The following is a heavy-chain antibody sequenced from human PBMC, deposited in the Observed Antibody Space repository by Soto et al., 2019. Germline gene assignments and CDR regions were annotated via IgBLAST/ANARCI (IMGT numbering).Heavy chain of an antibody. V-gene: IGHV1-69*12. CDR1: GGTFSSYA. J-gene: IGHJ6*02. CDR3: AGGEVLRFVEWLPLGV. Sequence: QVQLVQSGAEVKKPGSSVKVSCKASGGTFSSYAISWVRQAPGQGLEWMGGIIPIFGTANYAQKFQGRVTMTADESTSTAYMELSSLRSEDTAVYYCAGGEVLRFVEWLPLGVWGQGTTVTVSS. CDR2: IIPIFGTA. D-gene: IGHD3-3*01.